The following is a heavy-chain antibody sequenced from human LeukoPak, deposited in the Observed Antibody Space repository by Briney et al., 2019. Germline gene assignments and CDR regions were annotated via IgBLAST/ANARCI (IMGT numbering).Heavy chain of an antibody. V-gene: IGHV3-23*01. D-gene: IGHD6-19*01. CDR2: ISGSGGST. Sequence: GGSLRLSCAASGFTFSSYAMSWVRQAPGKGLEWVSAISGSGGSTYYADSVKGRFTISRDNSKNTLYLQMNSLRAEDTAVYYCAKDSEQWLVQSDAFDIWGQGTMVTVSS. J-gene: IGHJ3*02. CDR3: AKDSEQWLVQSDAFDI. CDR1: GFTFSSYA.